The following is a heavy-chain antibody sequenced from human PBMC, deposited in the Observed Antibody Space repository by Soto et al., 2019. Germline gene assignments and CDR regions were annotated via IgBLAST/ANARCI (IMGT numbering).Heavy chain of an antibody. CDR1: GFSFGGYW. CDR2: IKEDGSER. V-gene: IGHV3-7*03. J-gene: IGHJ5*02. CDR3: AITTSTVSYWFDP. D-gene: IGHD4-4*01. Sequence: GGSLRLSCVGSGFSFGGYWMSWVRQAPGQGPEWVANIKEDGSERHYVDSVKGRFTISRANPENSLFLQMNNLRVEDSAIYYRAITTSTVSYWFDPWGPGT.